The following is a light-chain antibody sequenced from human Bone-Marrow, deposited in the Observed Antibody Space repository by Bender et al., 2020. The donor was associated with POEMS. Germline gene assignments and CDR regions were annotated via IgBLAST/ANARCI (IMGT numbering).Light chain of an antibody. J-gene: IGLJ3*02. V-gene: IGLV1-44*01. CDR2: SSH. CDR1: SSNIGAHA. CDR3: QSYDNSLGGRV. Sequence: QSVLTQPPSASGTPGQRVTISCSGGSSNIGAHAVNWYQHLPGTAPKLLIYSSHRRPSGVPDRFSGSKSGTSASLAITGLQAEDEADYYCQSYDNSLGGRVFGGGTKLTVL.